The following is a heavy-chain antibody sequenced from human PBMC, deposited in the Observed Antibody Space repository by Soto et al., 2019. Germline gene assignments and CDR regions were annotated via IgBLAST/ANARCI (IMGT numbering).Heavy chain of an antibody. D-gene: IGHD6-19*01. Sequence: GGSLRLSCAASGFTVSSNYMSWVRQAPGKGLEWVSVIYSGGSTYYADSVKGRFTISRDNSKNTLYLQMNSLRAEDTAVYYCARARSSGWDTYYFDYWGQGTLVTAPQ. CDR2: IYSGGST. J-gene: IGHJ4*02. CDR1: GFTVSSNY. CDR3: ARARSSGWDTYYFDY. V-gene: IGHV3-53*01.